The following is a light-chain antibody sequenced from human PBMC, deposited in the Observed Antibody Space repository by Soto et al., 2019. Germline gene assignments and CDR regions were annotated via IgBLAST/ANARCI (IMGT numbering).Light chain of an antibody. CDR1: SGHSSYA. Sequence: QPVLTQSPSASASLGVSVKLTCTLSSGHSSYAIAWHQQQPEKGPRYLMKVNSDGSHSKGDGIPDRFSGSSSGAERYLAISRLQSEDEADYYCQTWGTGPWVFGGGTKLTLL. CDR3: QTWGTGPWV. J-gene: IGLJ3*02. CDR2: VNSDGSH. V-gene: IGLV4-69*01.